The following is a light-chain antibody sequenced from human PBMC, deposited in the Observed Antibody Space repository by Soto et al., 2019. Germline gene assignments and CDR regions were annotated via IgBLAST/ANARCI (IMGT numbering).Light chain of an antibody. CDR3: SSYTGSSTPPYV. Sequence: QSALTQPASVSGSPGQSITISCTGTSNDVGGYNYVSWYQQHPGKAPKLMIYEVSNRPSGVSNRFSGSKSGNTASLTISGLQADDEADYYCSSYTGSSTPPYVLGTGTKLTVL. CDR1: SNDVGGYNY. V-gene: IGLV2-14*01. J-gene: IGLJ1*01. CDR2: EVS.